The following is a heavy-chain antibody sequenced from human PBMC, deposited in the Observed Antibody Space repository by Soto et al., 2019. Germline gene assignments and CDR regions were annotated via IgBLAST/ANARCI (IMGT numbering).Heavy chain of an antibody. D-gene: IGHD3-22*01. J-gene: IGHJ3*02. CDR1: GGSISSGGYY. CDR3: ARARYDSSGYYQRAFDI. Sequence: QVQLQESGPGLVKPSQTLSLTCTVSGGSISSGGYYWSWIRQHPGKGLEWIGYIYYSGSTYYNPSLKSRVTISVDTSKNQFSLKLSSVTAADTAVYYCARARYDSSGYYQRAFDIWGQGTMVTVSS. CDR2: IYYSGST. V-gene: IGHV4-31*03.